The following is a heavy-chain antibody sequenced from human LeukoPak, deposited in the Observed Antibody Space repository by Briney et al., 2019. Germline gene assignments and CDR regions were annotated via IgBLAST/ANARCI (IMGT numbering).Heavy chain of an antibody. V-gene: IGHV4-39*07. Sequence: PSETLSLTCTVSVGSITSYYWSWIPEPPGKGREWIGSFYYSGSIYDTPPLKSRVTISLDTSTSQLSINLSSVTAADTAVYDCAGVKTGSLFNWGQGTLVTVSS. CDR1: VGSITSYY. J-gene: IGHJ4*02. D-gene: IGHD3-9*01. CDR3: AGVKTGSLFN. CDR2: FYYSGSI.